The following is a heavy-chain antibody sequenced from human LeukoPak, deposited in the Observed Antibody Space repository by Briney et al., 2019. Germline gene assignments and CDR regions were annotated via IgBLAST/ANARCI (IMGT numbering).Heavy chain of an antibody. V-gene: IGHV3-15*01. CDR1: GFTFSNAW. J-gene: IGHJ4*02. D-gene: IGHD6-19*01. CDR2: IKSKTDGGTT. CDR3: TTFLWYSSDYFDY. Sequence: GGSLRLSCAASGFTFSNAWMSWVRQAPGKGLEWVGRIKSKTDGGTTDYAAPVKGRFTISRDDSKNTLYLQVNSLKTEDTAVYYCTTFLWYSSDYFDYWGQGTLVTVSS.